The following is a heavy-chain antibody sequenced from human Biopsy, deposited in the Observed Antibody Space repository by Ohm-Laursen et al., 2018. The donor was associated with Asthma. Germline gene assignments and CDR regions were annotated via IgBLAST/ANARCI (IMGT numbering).Heavy chain of an antibody. D-gene: IGHD5-18*01. CDR2: ISWDAGRT. CDR3: SKALVPNDLTSWFDP. Sequence: SLRLSCTASGFRFDDYTMVWVRQPPGKGLQWVALISWDAGRTHYADSVKGRFTVSRDNSKNSLYLQMNSLKPEDSGLYYYSKALVPNDLTSWFDPWGQGTLVTVSS. J-gene: IGHJ5*02. V-gene: IGHV3-43*01. CDR1: GFRFDDYT.